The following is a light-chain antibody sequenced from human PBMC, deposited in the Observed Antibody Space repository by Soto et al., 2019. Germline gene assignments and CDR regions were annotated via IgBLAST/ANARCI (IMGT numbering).Light chain of an antibody. V-gene: IGLV2-18*02. CDR3: SSYAGSSNV. CDR2: EVN. Sequence: QSVLTQPPSVSGSPGQSVTISCTGTSSDVGSYNRLSWYQQPPGTAPKLIMYEVNTRPSGVPDRFSGSKSGNTASLTVSGLQAEDEADYYCSSYAGSSNVFGTGTKLTVL. CDR1: SSDVGSYNR. J-gene: IGLJ1*01.